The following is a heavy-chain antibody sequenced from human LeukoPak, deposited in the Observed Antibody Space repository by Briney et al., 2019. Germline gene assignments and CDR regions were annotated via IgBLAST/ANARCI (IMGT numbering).Heavy chain of an antibody. CDR3: ARAGYSYGLNWFDP. V-gene: IGHV1-69*13. CDR2: IIPIFGTA. D-gene: IGHD5-18*01. J-gene: IGHJ5*02. Sequence: ASVKVSCKASGGTFSSYAISWVRQAPGQGLEWMGGIIPIFGTANYAQKFQGRVTITADESTSTAYMELSSLRSEDTAVYYCARAGYSYGLNWFDPWGPGTLVTVSS. CDR1: GGTFSSYA.